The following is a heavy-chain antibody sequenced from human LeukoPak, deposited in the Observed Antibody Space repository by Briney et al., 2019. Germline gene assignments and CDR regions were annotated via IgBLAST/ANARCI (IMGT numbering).Heavy chain of an antibody. J-gene: IGHJ4*02. CDR3: ARERYSGYDGFDY. CDR1: GFTFSTYW. Sequence: GGSLRLSCVASGFTFSTYWMTWVRQAPGKGLEWVANIKQDGSDKYYVDSVKGRFTISRDNAKNSLYLQMNSLRDEDTAVYYCARERYSGYDGFDYWGQGTLVTVSS. V-gene: IGHV3-7*01. CDR2: IKQDGSDK. D-gene: IGHD5-12*01.